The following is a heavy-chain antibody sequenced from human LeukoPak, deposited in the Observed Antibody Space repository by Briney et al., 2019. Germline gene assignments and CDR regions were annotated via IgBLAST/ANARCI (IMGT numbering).Heavy chain of an antibody. V-gene: IGHV3-23*01. J-gene: IGHJ5*02. CDR2: ISGSVGST. CDR3: AKGPYSGFS. Sequence: GRSLRLSCAASGFTFSSYAMSWVRQALGKGLEWVSAISGSVGSTYYADSVKGRFTISRDNSKNTLYLQMNSLRVEDTAVYYCAKGPYSGFSWGQGTLVTVSS. CDR1: GFTFSSYA. D-gene: IGHD1-26*01.